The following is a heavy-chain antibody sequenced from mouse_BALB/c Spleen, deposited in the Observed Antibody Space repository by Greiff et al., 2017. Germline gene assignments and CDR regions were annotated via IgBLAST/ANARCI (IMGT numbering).Heavy chain of an antibody. D-gene: IGHD2-1*01. Sequence: EVQLQQSGAELVKPGASVKLSCTASGFNIKATYMHWVKQRPEQGLEWIGRIDPANGNTKYDPKFQGKATITADTSSNTAYLQLSSLTSEDPAVYYCARGAGGNYYFDYWGQGTTRTVSA. CDR1: GFNIKATY. CDR3: ARGAGGNYYFDY. CDR2: IDPANGNT. V-gene: IGHV14-3*02. J-gene: IGHJ2*01.